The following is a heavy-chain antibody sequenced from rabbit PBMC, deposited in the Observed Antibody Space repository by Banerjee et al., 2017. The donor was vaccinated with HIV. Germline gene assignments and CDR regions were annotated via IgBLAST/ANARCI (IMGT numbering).Heavy chain of an antibody. J-gene: IGHJ4*01. V-gene: IGHV1S45*01. CDR2: IYTGNNYT. CDR3: ARTYAGDSYTL. D-gene: IGHD8-1*01. Sequence: ELVESGGGLVQPGESLKLSCKASGIDFSSYGISWVRQAPGKGLEWIGCIYTGNNYTWYATWAKGQFTISKTSSTTVTLQMTSLTAADTATYFCARTYAGDSYTLWGQGTLVTVS. CDR1: GIDFSSYG.